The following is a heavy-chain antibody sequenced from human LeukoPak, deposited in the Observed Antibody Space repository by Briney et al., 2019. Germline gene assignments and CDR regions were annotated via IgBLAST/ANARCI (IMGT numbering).Heavy chain of an antibody. CDR1: GYTFTSYG. V-gene: IGHV1-18*01. CDR2: ISAYNGNT. D-gene: IGHD3-3*01. Sequence: ASVKVSCKASGYTFTSYGISWVRQAPGQGLEWMGWISAYNGNTNYAQKLQGRVTMTTDTSTSTAYMELRSLRSDDTAVYYCARDETGFLEWSRTPSDYWGQGTLVTVSS. CDR3: ARDETGFLEWSRTPSDY. J-gene: IGHJ4*02.